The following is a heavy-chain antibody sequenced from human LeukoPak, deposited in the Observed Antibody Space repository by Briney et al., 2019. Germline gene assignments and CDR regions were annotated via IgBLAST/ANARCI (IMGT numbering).Heavy chain of an antibody. J-gene: IGHJ4*02. D-gene: IGHD5-18*01. CDR2: IYTSGST. CDR1: GGPISSGSYY. V-gene: IGHV4-61*02. CDR3: ARAHGYSYGHFDY. Sequence: SQTLSLTCTVSGGPISSGSYYWSWIRQPAGKGLEWIGRIYTSGSTNYNPSLKSRVTISVDTSKNQFSLKLSSVTAADTAVYYCARAHGYSYGHFDYWGQGTLVTVSS.